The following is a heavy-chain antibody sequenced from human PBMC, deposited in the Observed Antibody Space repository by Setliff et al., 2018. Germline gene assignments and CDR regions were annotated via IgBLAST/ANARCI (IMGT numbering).Heavy chain of an antibody. Sequence: PGGSLRLSCAASGFTFSNYEMNWVRQAPGKGLEWVSYINSGGSLIYYADSVKGRFTISRDNAKSSLYLQMNSLRAEDTAVYYCARDLIRGAPNWFDPWGQGTLVTSPQ. J-gene: IGHJ5*02. V-gene: IGHV3-48*03. CDR2: INSGGSLI. D-gene: IGHD3-10*01. CDR1: GFTFSNYE. CDR3: ARDLIRGAPNWFDP.